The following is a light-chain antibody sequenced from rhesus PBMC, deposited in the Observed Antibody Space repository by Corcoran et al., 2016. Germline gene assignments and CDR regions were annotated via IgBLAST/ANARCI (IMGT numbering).Light chain of an antibody. Sequence: DIQMTQSPSSLSASVGDRVTITCRASQGISSYLAWYQQKPGKAPKPLIYYASNLESGVPSRFSGSGSGTDFTLTISSLQPEDFATYYCQQYTSDPLTFGGGTKVEIK. J-gene: IGKJ4*01. CDR3: QQYTSDPLT. CDR1: QGISSY. V-gene: IGKV1-37*01. CDR2: YAS.